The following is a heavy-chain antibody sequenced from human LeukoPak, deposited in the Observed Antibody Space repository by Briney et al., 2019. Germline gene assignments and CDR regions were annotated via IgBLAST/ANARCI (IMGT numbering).Heavy chain of an antibody. D-gene: IGHD2-2*01. V-gene: IGHV1-2*02. CDR2: INPNSGGT. CDR3: AREDIVVVPAANWFDP. Sequence: ASVKVSCKASGYTFTGYYMHWVRQAPGQGLEWMGWINPNSGGTNYAQKFQGRVTMTRDTSISTAYMELSRLRSDGTAVYYCAREDIVVVPAANWFDPWGQGTLVTVSS. J-gene: IGHJ5*02. CDR1: GYTFTGYY.